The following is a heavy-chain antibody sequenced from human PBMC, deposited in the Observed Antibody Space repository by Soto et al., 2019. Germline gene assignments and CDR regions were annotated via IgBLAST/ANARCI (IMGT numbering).Heavy chain of an antibody. D-gene: IGHD1-1*01. Sequence: SETLSLTCTVSGGPISSYYWSWIRQPPGKGLEWIGYIYYSGSTNYNPSLKSRVTISVDTSKNQFSLKLSSVTAADTAVYYCARRGTRGIYFDYWGQGTLVTVSS. J-gene: IGHJ4*02. CDR1: GGPISSYY. V-gene: IGHV4-59*01. CDR2: IYYSGST. CDR3: ARRGTRGIYFDY.